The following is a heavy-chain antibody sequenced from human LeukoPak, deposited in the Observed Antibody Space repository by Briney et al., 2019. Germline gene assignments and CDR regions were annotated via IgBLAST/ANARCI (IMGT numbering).Heavy chain of an antibody. J-gene: IGHJ2*01. D-gene: IGHD1-26*01. CDR3: VREVMDGSAPYFWYFDL. V-gene: IGHV3-13*01. Sequence: PGGSLRLSCAVSGSSFSIYDMHWVRQATGQGLEWVSGIGSGSDTYYSDSVKGRFTISRDNSKSSVFLQMNSLRAEDTGVYYCVREVMDGSAPYFWYFDLWGRGTLVTVSS. CDR2: IGSGSDT. CDR1: GSSFSIYD.